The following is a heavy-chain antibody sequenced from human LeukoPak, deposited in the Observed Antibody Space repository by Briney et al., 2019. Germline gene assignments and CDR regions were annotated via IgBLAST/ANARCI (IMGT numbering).Heavy chain of an antibody. V-gene: IGHV3-30*02. CDR1: GFTFSSYG. D-gene: IGHD2-15*01. J-gene: IGHJ4*02. CDR3: AKEEAGYCSGGSCYSFNY. CDR2: IRYDGSNK. Sequence: GGSLRLSCAASGFTFSSYGMHWVHQAPGKGLEWVAFIRYDGSNKYYADSVKGRFTISRDNSKNTLYLQMNSLRVEDTAVYYCAKEEAGYCSGGSCYSFNYWGQGTLVTVSS.